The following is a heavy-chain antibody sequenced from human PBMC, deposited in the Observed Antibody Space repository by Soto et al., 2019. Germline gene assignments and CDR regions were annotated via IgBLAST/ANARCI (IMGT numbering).Heavy chain of an antibody. CDR1: GGSISSYY. V-gene: IGHV4-59*01. CDR2: IYYSGST. Sequence: SETLSLTCTVSGGSISSYYWSWIRQPPGKGLEWIGYIYYSGSTNYNPSLKNRVTISVDTSKNQFSLKLSSVTAADTAVYYCARVRHVDTAIVDYWGQGTLVTVSS. CDR3: ARVRHVDTAIVDY. D-gene: IGHD5-18*01. J-gene: IGHJ4*02.